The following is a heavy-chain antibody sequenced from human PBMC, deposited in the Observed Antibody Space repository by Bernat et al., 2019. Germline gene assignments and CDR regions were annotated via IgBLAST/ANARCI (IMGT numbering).Heavy chain of an antibody. J-gene: IGHJ4*02. V-gene: IGHV3-30*18. CDR1: GFTFSSYS. Sequence: VQLVESGGGLVKPGGSLRLSCAASGFTFSSYSMNWVRQAPGKGLEWVAVISYDGSNKYYADSVKGRFTISRDNSKNTLYLQMNSLRAEDTAVYYCAKDLVGALDYWGQGTLVTVSS. D-gene: IGHD1-26*01. CDR3: AKDLVGALDY. CDR2: ISYDGSNK.